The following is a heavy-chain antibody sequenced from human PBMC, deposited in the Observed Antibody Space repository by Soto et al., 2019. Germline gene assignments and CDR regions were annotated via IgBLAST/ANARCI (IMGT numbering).Heavy chain of an antibody. CDR2: ISYDGSNK. J-gene: IGHJ4*02. Sequence: QVQLVESGGGVVQPGRSLRLSCAASGFTFSSYGMHWVRQAPGKGLEWVAVISYDGSNKYYADSVKGRFTISRDNSKNMLYLQMNSLRAEDTAVYYCAKGLSGSWTFDYWGQGTLVTVSS. D-gene: IGHD1-26*01. V-gene: IGHV3-30*18. CDR1: GFTFSSYG. CDR3: AKGLSGSWTFDY.